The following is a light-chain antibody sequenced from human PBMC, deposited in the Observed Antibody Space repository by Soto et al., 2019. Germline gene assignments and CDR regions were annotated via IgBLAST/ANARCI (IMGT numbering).Light chain of an antibody. CDR2: DAY. V-gene: IGKV3-11*01. CDR1: QFFRGL. Sequence: EVVLTHSPFTLSLSPGERATLSFMASQFFRGLLAWYQQKPGQAPRLLIYDAYNRATGIPPRFSGSGSGTDFTLTISSLEPEDSAVYYCQKRHMWPITFGQGTRLEIK. CDR3: QKRHMWPIT. J-gene: IGKJ5*01.